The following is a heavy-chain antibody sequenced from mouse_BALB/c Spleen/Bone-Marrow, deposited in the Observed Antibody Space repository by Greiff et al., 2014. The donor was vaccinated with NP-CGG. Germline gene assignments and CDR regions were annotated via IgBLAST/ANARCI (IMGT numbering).Heavy chain of an antibody. J-gene: IGHJ4*01. CDR2: IFPGDNST. CDR1: GYTFTGYD. V-gene: IGHV1-85*01. D-gene: IGHD2-3*01. Sequence: VKLMESGAELVKPGASVKLSCKASGYTFTGYDINWVRQRPEQGLEWIGWIFPGDNSTKYNEKFKGKATLTTDKSSSTAYMQLSRLTSEDPAVYFCAHDGLLPGMDYWGQGTSVTVSS. CDR3: AHDGLLPGMDY.